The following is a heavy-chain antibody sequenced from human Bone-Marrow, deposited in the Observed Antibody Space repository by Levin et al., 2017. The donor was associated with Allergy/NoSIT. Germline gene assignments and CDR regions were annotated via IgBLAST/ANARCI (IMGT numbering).Heavy chain of an antibody. J-gene: IGHJ6*02. CDR1: GFPFSTYG. V-gene: IGHV3-21*01. D-gene: IGHD1/OR15-1a*01. Sequence: GGSLRLSCATSGFPFSTYGMAWVRQAPGKGLEWVASITTGSNYKYYVDSVRGRFVISRDNGRNSLYLQMNSLRAEDTAVYYCARSHPLTGTTHFSYQDGMDVWGQGTTVTVSS. CDR3: ARSHPLTGTTHFSYQDGMDV. CDR2: ITTGSNYK.